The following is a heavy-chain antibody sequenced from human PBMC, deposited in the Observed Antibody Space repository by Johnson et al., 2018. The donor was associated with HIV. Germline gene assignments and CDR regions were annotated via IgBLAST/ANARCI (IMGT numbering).Heavy chain of an antibody. CDR1: GFTVSSNY. CDR2: IYSGAST. V-gene: IGHV3-66*03. D-gene: IGHD5-12*01. CDR3: RATIPRDAFDI. Sequence: VQLVESGGGLIQPGGSLRLSCAASGFTVSSNYMNWVRQAPGKGLEWVSVIYSGASTYYADSVKGRFTISRDNSKNTLYLQMNSLRAEDTAVYYTRATIPRDAFDIWGQGTMVTVSS. J-gene: IGHJ3*02.